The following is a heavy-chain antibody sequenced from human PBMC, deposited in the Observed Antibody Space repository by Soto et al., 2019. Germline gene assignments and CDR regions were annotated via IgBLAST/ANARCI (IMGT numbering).Heavy chain of an antibody. CDR1: GFTFSSYS. J-gene: IGHJ3*02. CDR3: ARCGSVSSNSPDI. Sequence: GGSLRLSCAASGFTFSSYSMNWVRQAPGKGLEWVSSISSSSSYIYYADSVKGRFTISRDNAKNSLYLQMNSLRAEDTAVYYCARCGSVSSNSPDIWGQGTMVTVSS. CDR2: ISSSSSYI. D-gene: IGHD2-2*01. V-gene: IGHV3-21*01.